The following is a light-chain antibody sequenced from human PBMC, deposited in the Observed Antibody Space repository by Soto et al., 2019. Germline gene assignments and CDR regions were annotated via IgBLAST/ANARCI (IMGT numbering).Light chain of an antibody. J-gene: IGKJ1*01. V-gene: IGKV1-39*01. CDR2: AAS. Sequence: DIQMTQSPSSLSASVGDRVTITCRASQSISSYLNWYQQKPGKAPKLLIYAASSLQSGVPSRFSGSGSGTVFTLTISSLQLEDFATNYCQKSHSTPLKTLGQGTKVNIK. CDR3: QKSHSTPLKT. CDR1: QSISSY.